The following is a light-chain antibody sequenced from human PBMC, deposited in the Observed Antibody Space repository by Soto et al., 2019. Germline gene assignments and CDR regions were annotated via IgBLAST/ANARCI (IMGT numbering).Light chain of an antibody. J-gene: IGLJ7*01. Sequence: QSALTQPPSASGSPGQSVTISCTGTSSDVGGYNYVSWYQQLPGKAPKLIIYEVTKRPSGVPDRFSGSKSGNTASLTVSGLQAEDEADYYCSSYAGSNNFVFGTGTQLTVL. CDR2: EVT. V-gene: IGLV2-8*01. CDR1: SSDVGGYNY. CDR3: SSYAGSNNFV.